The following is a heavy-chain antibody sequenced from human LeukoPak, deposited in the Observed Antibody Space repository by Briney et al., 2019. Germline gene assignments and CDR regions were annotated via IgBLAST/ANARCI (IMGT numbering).Heavy chain of an antibody. CDR3: AKDWSRDSSGYYLIED. J-gene: IGHJ6*04. Sequence: GGSLRLSCAASGFTFSRYGMHWVRQAPGKGLEWVAFIRYDGSSKYFADSVKGRFTISRDNSKNTLYLQMNSLRAEDTAVYYCAKDWSRDSSGYYLIEDWGKGTTVTISS. D-gene: IGHD3-22*01. CDR1: GFTFSRYG. CDR2: IRYDGSSK. V-gene: IGHV3-30*02.